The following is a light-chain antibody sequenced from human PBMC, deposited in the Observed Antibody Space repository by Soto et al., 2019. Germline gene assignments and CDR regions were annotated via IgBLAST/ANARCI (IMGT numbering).Light chain of an antibody. J-gene: IGLJ1*01. Sequence: QSALTQPRSVSGSPGQSVTISCAGTSTDVGGYNYVSWYQCHPGKAPKLVIYDITERPSGVPDRFSGSKSGNTASLTISGLQADDEADYYCCSYAGAFVYVFGTGTKVTVL. CDR1: STDVGGYNY. V-gene: IGLV2-11*01. CDR3: CSYAGAFVYV. CDR2: DIT.